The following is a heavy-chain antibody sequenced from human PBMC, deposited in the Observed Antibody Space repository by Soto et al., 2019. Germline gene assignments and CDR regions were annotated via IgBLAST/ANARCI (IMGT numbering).Heavy chain of an antibody. Sequence: LRLSCTASGFTFSDSWMTWVRQAPGKGLEWVARIKPDESEKKYADSVKGRFSISRDNAKNSMYLQMDSLRGEDTAVYYCGRDCSSENWGQGTQVTVSS. CDR1: GFTFSDSW. CDR3: GRDCSSEN. V-gene: IGHV3-7*01. J-gene: IGHJ4*02. CDR2: IKPDESEK. D-gene: IGHD2-21*02.